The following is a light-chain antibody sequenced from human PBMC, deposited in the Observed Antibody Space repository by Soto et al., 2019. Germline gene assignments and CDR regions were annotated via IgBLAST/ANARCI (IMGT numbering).Light chain of an antibody. V-gene: IGKV3-15*01. CDR1: QSVSSY. CDR3: QQYNNWPRRT. J-gene: IGKJ1*01. Sequence: EIVLTQSPSTLSLSPGERATLSFRSSQSVSSYLAWYQQKPGQAPRLLIYGASTRATGIPARFSGSGSGTEFTLTISSLQSEDFAVYYCQQYNNWPRRTFGQGTKVDIK. CDR2: GAS.